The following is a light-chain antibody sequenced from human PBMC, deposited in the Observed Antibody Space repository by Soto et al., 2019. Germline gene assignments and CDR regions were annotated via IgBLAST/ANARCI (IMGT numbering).Light chain of an antibody. J-gene: IGKJ4*01. V-gene: IGKV3-11*01. CDR2: DAS. Sequence: EVVLTQSQDTLSLSPGERATLSCRTSQSVDIYLAWYQQKPGQAPRLLIYDASNRVTGIPTRFSGSGSGTDFTLTISSLEPEDFAVYFCQQRKYWPPLTFGGGTKVEIK. CDR3: QQRKYWPPLT. CDR1: QSVDIY.